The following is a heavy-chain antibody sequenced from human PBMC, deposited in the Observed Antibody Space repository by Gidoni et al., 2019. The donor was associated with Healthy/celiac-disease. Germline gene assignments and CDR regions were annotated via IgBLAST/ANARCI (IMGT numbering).Heavy chain of an antibody. D-gene: IGHD2-15*01. J-gene: IGHJ4*02. Sequence: EVQLLESGGGLVQPGGSLRLSCAASGFTFSSYALSCVRQAPGKGLEWVSAISGSGGSTYYADSVKGRFTISRDNSKNTLYLQMNSLRAEDTAVYYCAKGGCSGGSCQYYFDYWGQGTLVTVSS. CDR1: GFTFSSYA. V-gene: IGHV3-23*01. CDR2: ISGSGGST. CDR3: AKGGCSGGSCQYYFDY.